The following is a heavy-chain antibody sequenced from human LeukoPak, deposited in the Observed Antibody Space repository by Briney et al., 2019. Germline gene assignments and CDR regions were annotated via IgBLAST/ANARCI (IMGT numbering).Heavy chain of an antibody. Sequence: GGSLRLSCAASGFTFSSYAMHWVRQAPGKGLEWVSAISGSGGSTYYADSVKGRFTISRDNSKNTLYLQMNSLRAEDTAVYYCAKDQGGGDTVTPLRPFDYWGQGTLVTVSS. CDR1: GFTFSSYA. V-gene: IGHV3-23*01. J-gene: IGHJ4*02. CDR3: AKDQGGGDTVTPLRPFDY. CDR2: ISGSGGST. D-gene: IGHD4-11*01.